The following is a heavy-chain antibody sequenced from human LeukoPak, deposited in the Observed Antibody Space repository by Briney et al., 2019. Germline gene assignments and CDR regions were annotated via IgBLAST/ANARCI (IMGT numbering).Heavy chain of an antibody. D-gene: IGHD6-13*01. J-gene: IGHJ6*02. CDR1: GDSVSSNSAA. CDR2: TYYRSKWYN. Sequence: SQTLSLTCAISGDSVSSNSAAWNWIRQSPSRGLEWLGRTYYRSKWYNDYAVSVISRITINPDTSKNQFSLQLNSVTPEDTAVYYCARDRWLSSTTSSYGMDVWGQGTTVTVSS. CDR3: ARDRWLSSTTSSYGMDV. V-gene: IGHV6-1*01.